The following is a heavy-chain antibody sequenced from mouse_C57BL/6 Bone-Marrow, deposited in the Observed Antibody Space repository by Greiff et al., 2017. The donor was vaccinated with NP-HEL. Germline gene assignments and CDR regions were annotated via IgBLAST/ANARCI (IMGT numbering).Heavy chain of an antibody. J-gene: IGHJ1*03. D-gene: IGHD2-3*01. CDR2: INPNNGGT. Sequence: EVQLQQSGPELVKPGASVKIPCKASGYTFTDYNMDWVKQSHGKSLEWLGDINPNNGGTIYNQKFKGKATLTVDKSSSTAYMELRSLTSEDTAVYYCARFYDGYYVWYFDVWGTGTTVTVSS. CDR1: GYTFTDYN. CDR3: ARFYDGYYVWYFDV. V-gene: IGHV1-18*01.